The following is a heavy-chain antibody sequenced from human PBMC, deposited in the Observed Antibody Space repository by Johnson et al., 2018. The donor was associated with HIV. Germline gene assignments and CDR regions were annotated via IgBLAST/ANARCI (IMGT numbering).Heavy chain of an antibody. CDR3: ARERHYYGSVRPRERQGDAFDI. CDR1: GFIVSSNY. CDR2: LYSGGST. V-gene: IGHV3-66*01. Sequence: VQLVESGGGLVQPGGSMRLSCAASGFIVSSNYMSWVRQAPGTGLEWVSVLYSGGSTYYADSVKGRFSISRDNSKNTLYLQMNSLRAEDTAVYFCARERHYYGSVRPRERQGDAFDIWGQGTMVTVAS. D-gene: IGHD3-10*01. J-gene: IGHJ3*02.